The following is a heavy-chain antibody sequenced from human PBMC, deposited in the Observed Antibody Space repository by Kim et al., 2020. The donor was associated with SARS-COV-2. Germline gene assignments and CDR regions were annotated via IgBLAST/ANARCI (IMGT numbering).Heavy chain of an antibody. D-gene: IGHD3-3*01. V-gene: IGHV3-21*01. CDR3: ARLGFLEWFEDY. CDR2: ISSSSSYI. Sequence: GGSLRLSCAASGFTFSSYSMNWVRQAPGKGLEWVSSISSSSSYIYYADSVKGRFTISRDNAKNSLYLQMNSLRAEDTAVYYCARLGFLEWFEDYWGQGTLVTVSS. CDR1: GFTFSSYS. J-gene: IGHJ4*02.